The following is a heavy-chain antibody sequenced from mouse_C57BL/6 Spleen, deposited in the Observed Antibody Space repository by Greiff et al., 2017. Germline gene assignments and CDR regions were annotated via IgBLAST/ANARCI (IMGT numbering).Heavy chain of an antibody. D-gene: IGHD1-1*01. CDR3: ARGFFYYGSSYGWFAY. CDR2: IYPGSGST. Sequence: VQLQQPGAELVKPGASVKMSCKASGYTFTSYWITWVKQRPGQGLEWIGDIYPGSGSTNYNEKFKSKATLTVDTSSSTAYMQLSSLTSEDSAVYYCARGFFYYGSSYGWFAYWGQGTLVTVSA. J-gene: IGHJ3*01. CDR1: GYTFTSYW. V-gene: IGHV1-55*01.